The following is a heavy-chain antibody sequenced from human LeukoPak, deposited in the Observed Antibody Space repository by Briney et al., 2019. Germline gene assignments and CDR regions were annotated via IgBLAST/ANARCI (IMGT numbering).Heavy chain of an antibody. V-gene: IGHV3-64*01. CDR1: GFTFSSYA. D-gene: IGHD3-22*01. CDR3: ARWSSGYYYDY. J-gene: IGHJ4*02. Sequence: TGGSLRLSCAASGFTFSSYAMHWVRQAPGKGLEYVSAISSNGGSTYYANSVKGRFTISRDNSKNTLHLQMGSLRAEDMAVYYCARWSSGYYYDYWGQGTLVTVSS. CDR2: ISSNGGST.